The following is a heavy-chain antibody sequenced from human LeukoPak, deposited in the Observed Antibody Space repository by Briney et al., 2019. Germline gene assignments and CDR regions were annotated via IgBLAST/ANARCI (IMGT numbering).Heavy chain of an antibody. CDR3: AKEARSGDLWFYYYMDV. CDR2: IYTSGST. CDR1: GGSISSYY. V-gene: IGHV4-4*07. Sequence: SETLSLTCTVSGGSISSYYWSWIRQSPGKGLEWIGRIYTSGSTNYNPSLKSRVTISVDTSKNQFSLKLSSVTAADTALYYCAKEARSGDLWFYYYMDVWGKGTTVTVSS. D-gene: IGHD2-21*02. J-gene: IGHJ6*03.